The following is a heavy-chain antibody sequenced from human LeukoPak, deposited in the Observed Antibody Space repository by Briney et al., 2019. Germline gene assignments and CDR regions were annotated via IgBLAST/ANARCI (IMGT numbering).Heavy chain of an antibody. V-gene: IGHV3-23*01. CDR2: MSGGGDMT. J-gene: IGHJ5*02. CDR3: ARGYCTSTNCNNWFDP. D-gene: IGHD2-2*01. Sequence: GGSLRLSCAASGCTFSSYAMSWVRQGPGEGLEWVSAMSGGGDMTHYTDSVKGRFTISRDNSRNVLYLQMNSLRADDAAIYYCARGYCTSTNCNNWFDPWGQGALVTVSS. CDR1: GCTFSSYA.